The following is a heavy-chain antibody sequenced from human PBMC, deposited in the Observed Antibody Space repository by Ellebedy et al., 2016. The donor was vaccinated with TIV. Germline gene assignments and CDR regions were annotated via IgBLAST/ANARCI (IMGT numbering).Heavy chain of an antibody. CDR2: IYYSGVT. CDR1: ADSISGSNCY. CDR3: ARDPALPRGRFDT. J-gene: IGHJ5*02. V-gene: IGHV4-39*06. Sequence: MPGGSLTLSCTVSADSISGSNCYWGWIRQPPGKGLEWIGTIYYSGVTYYNPSLKSRVTVSVDTSQNQFTLNLSSVTAADTAVYYCARDPALPRGRFDTWGQGTLVTVSS.